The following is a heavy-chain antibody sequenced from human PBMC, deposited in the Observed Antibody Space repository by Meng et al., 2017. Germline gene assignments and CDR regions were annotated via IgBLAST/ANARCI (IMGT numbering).Heavy chain of an antibody. Sequence: VQLQESGPGLVKPSQTLSPTCTVSGGAISSGTDYWSWFRQPPGKGLEWVGYIYYSGSTHYNPSLKSRIIISLDTSKNQFSLILSSVTAADTAVYYCAGRGADYGAFDPWGQGTLVTVSS. V-gene: IGHV4-30-4*01. D-gene: IGHD4/OR15-4a*01. CDR2: IYYSGST. CDR1: GGAISSGTDY. J-gene: IGHJ5*02. CDR3: AGRGADYGAFDP.